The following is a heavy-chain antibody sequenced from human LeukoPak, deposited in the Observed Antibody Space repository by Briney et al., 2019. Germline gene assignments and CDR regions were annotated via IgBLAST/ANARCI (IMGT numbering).Heavy chain of an antibody. J-gene: IGHJ3*02. CDR3: ARDRVSLGDAFDI. D-gene: IGHD3-16*02. Sequence: ASVKVSCKASGYTFTGYYMHWVRQAPGQGLEWMGWINPNSGGTNYAQKFQGRVTMTRDTSISTAYMELSRLRSDDTAVYYCARDRVSLGDAFDIWGQGTMVTVSS. CDR2: INPNSGGT. CDR1: GYTFTGYY. V-gene: IGHV1-2*02.